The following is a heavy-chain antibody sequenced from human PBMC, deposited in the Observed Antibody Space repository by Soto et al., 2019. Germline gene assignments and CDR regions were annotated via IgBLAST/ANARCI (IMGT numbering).Heavy chain of an antibody. Sequence: GGSLRLSCAASGFTFSSYWMSWVRQAPGKGLEWVANIKQDGSEKYYVDSVKGRFTISRDNAKNSLYLQMNSLRAEATAVYYCARVPVEVLVHYYYYYGMDVWGQGTTVTISS. J-gene: IGHJ6*02. V-gene: IGHV3-7*05. CDR1: GFTFSSYW. CDR2: IKQDGSEK. D-gene: IGHD6-13*01. CDR3: ARVPVEVLVHYYYYYGMDV.